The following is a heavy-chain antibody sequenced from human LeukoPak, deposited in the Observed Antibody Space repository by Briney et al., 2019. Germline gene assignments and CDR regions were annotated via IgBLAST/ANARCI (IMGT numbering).Heavy chain of an antibody. CDR3: ARDHEGGVPGDCSTCPPDYGMDV. CDR1: GFTVSSNY. J-gene: IGHJ6*02. D-gene: IGHD2-21*02. V-gene: IGHV3-53*01. Sequence: GGSLRLSCAASGFTVSSNYMSWVRQAPGKGLEWVSVIYSGGSTYYADSVKGRFTTSRDNSKNTLYLQMNSLRAEDTAVYYCARDHEGGVPGDCSTCPPDYGMDVWGQGTTVTVSS. CDR2: IYSGGST.